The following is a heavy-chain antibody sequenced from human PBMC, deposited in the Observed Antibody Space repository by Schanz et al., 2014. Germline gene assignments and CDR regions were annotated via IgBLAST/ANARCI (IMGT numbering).Heavy chain of an antibody. CDR1: GFTFSSYS. Sequence: EVQLVESGGGLVQPGGSLRVSCAATGFTFSSYSMNWVRQAPGKGLEWVSSISSSRNTIYADSVKGRFTVSRDNAKKSLYLQMNSLRDEDTAVYYCARGDPGDPFDHWDQGTLVTVSS. CDR3: ARGDPGDPFDH. V-gene: IGHV3-48*02. D-gene: IGHD4-17*01. CDR2: ISSSRNTI. J-gene: IGHJ4*02.